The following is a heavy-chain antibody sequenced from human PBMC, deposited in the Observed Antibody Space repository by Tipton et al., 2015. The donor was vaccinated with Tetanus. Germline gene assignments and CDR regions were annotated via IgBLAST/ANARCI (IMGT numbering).Heavy chain of an antibody. CDR1: GFTFSGFTFTNAW. CDR2: IKSKIDGGAI. CDR3: TPSGPGASGGGY. Sequence: SLRLSCAASGFTFSGFTFTNAWMSWVRQAPGKGLEWVGRIKSKIDGGAIDYAALMKGRFILSRDESKNTVFLQMNSLKSEDTAVYYCTPSGPGASGGGYWGQGTLVTVSS. J-gene: IGHJ4*02. V-gene: IGHV3-15*01. D-gene: IGHD3-16*01.